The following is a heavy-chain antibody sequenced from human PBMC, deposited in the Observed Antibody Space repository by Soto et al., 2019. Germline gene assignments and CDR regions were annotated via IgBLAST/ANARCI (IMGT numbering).Heavy chain of an antibody. CDR1: GFTFSSYA. Sequence: EVQLLESGGGLVQPGGSLRLSCAASGFTFSSYAMSWVRQAPGKGLEWVSAVSGSGGSTYYADSEKGRFTISRDNSKNTLYLQMNSLRAEDTAVYYCAKVGAMVRGVITNWGQGTLVTVSS. D-gene: IGHD3-10*01. V-gene: IGHV3-23*01. CDR2: VSGSGGST. CDR3: AKVGAMVRGVITN. J-gene: IGHJ4*02.